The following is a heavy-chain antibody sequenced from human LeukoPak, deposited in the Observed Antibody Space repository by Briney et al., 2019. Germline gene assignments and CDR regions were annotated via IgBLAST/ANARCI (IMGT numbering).Heavy chain of an antibody. Sequence: GRSLRLSCAASGFTFSSYAMHWVRQAPGKGLEWVAVISYDGSNKYYADSVKGRFTISRDNSRSTLYLQMNSLRPEDTAIYYCAREGYYGSGSSPSLYFDYWGQGTLVTVSS. CDR3: AREGYYGSGSSPSLYFDY. J-gene: IGHJ4*02. D-gene: IGHD3-10*01. CDR1: GFTFSSYA. V-gene: IGHV3-30*04. CDR2: ISYDGSNK.